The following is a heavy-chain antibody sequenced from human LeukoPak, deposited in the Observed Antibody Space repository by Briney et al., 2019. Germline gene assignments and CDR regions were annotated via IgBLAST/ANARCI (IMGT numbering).Heavy chain of an antibody. D-gene: IGHD3-22*01. J-gene: IGHJ4*02. CDR1: GGSFSGYY. CDR2: INHSGST. Sequence: SETLSLTCAVYGGSFSGYYWSWIRQPPGKGLEWIGEINHSGSTNYNPSLKSRVTISVDTSKNQFSLKLSSVTAADTALYYCARGLYNYDSSALDYWGQGTLVTVSS. CDR3: ARGLYNYDSSALDY. V-gene: IGHV4-34*01.